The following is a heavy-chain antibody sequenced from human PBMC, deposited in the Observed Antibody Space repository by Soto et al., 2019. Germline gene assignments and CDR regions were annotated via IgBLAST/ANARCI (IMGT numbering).Heavy chain of an antibody. CDR1: GFTFDDYA. Sequence: GGSLRLSCAASGFTFDDYAMHWVRQAQGKGLEWVSGISWNIGSIGYADSVKGRFTISRDNAKNSLYLQMNSLRAEDTALYYCAKGGFYCSSTSCYFDYWSQGTLVTVSS. D-gene: IGHD2-2*01. CDR3: AKGGFYCSSTSCYFDY. J-gene: IGHJ4*02. V-gene: IGHV3-9*01. CDR2: ISWNIGSI.